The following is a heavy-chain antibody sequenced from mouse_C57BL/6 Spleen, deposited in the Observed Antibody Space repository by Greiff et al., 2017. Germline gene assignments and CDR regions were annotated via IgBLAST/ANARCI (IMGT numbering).Heavy chain of an antibody. Sequence: VKLMESGAELARPGASVKLSCKASGYTFTSYGISWVKQRTGQGLEWIGEIYPRSGNTYYNEKFKGKATLTADKSSSTAYMELRSLTSEDSAVYFCAREGITTVVATPYAMDYWGQGTSVTVSS. CDR2: IYPRSGNT. D-gene: IGHD1-1*01. CDR1: GYTFTSYG. CDR3: AREGITTVVATPYAMDY. J-gene: IGHJ4*01. V-gene: IGHV1-81*01.